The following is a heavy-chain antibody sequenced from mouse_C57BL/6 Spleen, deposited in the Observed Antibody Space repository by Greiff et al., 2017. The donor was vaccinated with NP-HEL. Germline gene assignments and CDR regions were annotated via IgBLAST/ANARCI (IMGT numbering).Heavy chain of an antibody. J-gene: IGHJ2*01. CDR3: AKPGDWGYFDY. CDR2: IYPGSGTT. V-gene: IGHV1-76*01. Sequence: QVQLQQSGAELVRPGASVKLSCKASGYTFTDYYMHWVKQRPGQGLEWIARIYPGSGTTYYNEKFKGKATLTAEQSSSTAYMQLSSLTSEDSDGDFCAKPGDWGYFDYWGQGTTLTVSS. CDR1: GYTFTDYY.